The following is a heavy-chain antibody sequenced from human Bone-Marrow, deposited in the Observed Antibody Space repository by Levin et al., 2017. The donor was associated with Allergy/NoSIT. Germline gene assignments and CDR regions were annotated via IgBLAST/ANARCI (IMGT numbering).Heavy chain of an antibody. Sequence: GGSLRLSCAASGFTFSSYSMNWVRQAPGKGLEWVSSISSSSSYIYYADSVKGRFTISRDNAKNSLYLQMNSLRAEDTAVYYCARVLRFLEWFPDAFDIWGQGTMVTVSS. J-gene: IGHJ3*02. CDR3: ARVLRFLEWFPDAFDI. CDR2: ISSSSSYI. CDR1: GFTFSSYS. D-gene: IGHD3-3*01. V-gene: IGHV3-21*01.